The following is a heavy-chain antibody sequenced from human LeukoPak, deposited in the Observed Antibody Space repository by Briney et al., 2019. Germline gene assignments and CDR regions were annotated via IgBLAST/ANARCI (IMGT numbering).Heavy chain of an antibody. CDR1: GGSISSGGYY. CDR3: ARGSAGIAVAGRGLFDY. CDR2: IYYSGST. Sequence: PSQTLSLTCTVSGGSISSGGYYWSWIRQPPGKGLEWIGYIYYSGSTNYNPSLKSRVTISVDTSKNQFSLKLSSVTAADTAVYYCARGSAGIAVAGRGLFDYWGQGTLVTVSS. J-gene: IGHJ4*02. V-gene: IGHV4-61*08. D-gene: IGHD6-19*01.